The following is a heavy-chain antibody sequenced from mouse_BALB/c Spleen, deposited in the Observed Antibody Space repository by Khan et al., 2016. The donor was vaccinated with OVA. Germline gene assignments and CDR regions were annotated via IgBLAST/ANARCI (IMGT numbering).Heavy chain of an antibody. CDR2: IWGDGST. V-gene: IGHV2-3*01. Sequence: QMQLEESGPGLVAPSQSLSITCTVSGFSLINYGVSWVRQPPGKGLEWLGVIWGDGSTNYHSALISRLIITKDNSKSQVFLKLNSLQIDDTATYYCAKFTPDFYSLDYWGQGTSVTVSS. D-gene: IGHD1-1*01. CDR1: GFSLINYG. CDR3: AKFTPDFYSLDY. J-gene: IGHJ4*01.